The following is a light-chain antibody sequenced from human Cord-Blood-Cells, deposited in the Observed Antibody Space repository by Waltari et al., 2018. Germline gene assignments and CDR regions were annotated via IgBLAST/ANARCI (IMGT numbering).Light chain of an antibody. CDR3: QAWDSSTYV. CDR1: TLGDKH. Sequence: SYELTQPPSVSVSPGQTASITCSGDTLGDKHACWYQQKPGQSPVLVIYQDSKRPSGSPERFSGSNSGNTATLTISGTQAMDEADYYCQAWDSSTYVFGTGTKVTVL. J-gene: IGLJ1*01. CDR2: QDS. V-gene: IGLV3-1*01.